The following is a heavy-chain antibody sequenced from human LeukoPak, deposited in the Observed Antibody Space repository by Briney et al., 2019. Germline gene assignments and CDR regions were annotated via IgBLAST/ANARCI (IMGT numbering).Heavy chain of an antibody. Sequence: GSLRLSCAAFGFTFSDYHMTWIRQAPGKGLEWVLVFSASGSTIYYTDSVKGRFTISRDNAKNSLYLQMNSLRAEDTAVYYCARDLSGGTGWYFAYWGQGTLVTVSS. D-gene: IGHD6-19*01. V-gene: IGHV3-11*01. CDR2: FSASGSTI. J-gene: IGHJ4*02. CDR1: GFTFSDYH. CDR3: ARDLSGGTGWYFAY.